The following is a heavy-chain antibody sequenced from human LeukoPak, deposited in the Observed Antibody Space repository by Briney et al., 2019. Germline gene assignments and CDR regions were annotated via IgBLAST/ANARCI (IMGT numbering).Heavy chain of an antibody. CDR1: GGSISSGGYY. D-gene: IGHD2-15*01. J-gene: IGHJ4*02. CDR3: ARVVVVAATPDY. V-gene: IGHV4-31*03. Sequence: SETLSLTCTVSGGSISSGGYYWSWIRQHPGKGLEWIGYIYYSGSTYYNPSLKSRVTISVDTSKNQFSLKLSSVTAADTAAYYCARVVVVAATPDYWGQGTLVTVSS. CDR2: IYYSGST.